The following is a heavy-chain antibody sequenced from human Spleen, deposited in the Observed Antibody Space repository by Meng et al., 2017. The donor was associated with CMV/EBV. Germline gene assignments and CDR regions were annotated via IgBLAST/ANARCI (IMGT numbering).Heavy chain of an antibody. CDR3: AKDLVSTITGGFDY. V-gene: IGHV3-9*01. D-gene: IGHD5/OR15-5a*01. CDR2: ISWNSGTI. CDR1: GFTFDDYA. Sequence: SLKISCAVSGFTFDDYAMHWVRQAPGRGLEWVSSISWNSGTIGYADSVKGRFTISRDNAKNSLYMQMNSLRAEDTALYYCAKDLVSTITGGFDYWGQGTRDTVSS. J-gene: IGHJ4*02.